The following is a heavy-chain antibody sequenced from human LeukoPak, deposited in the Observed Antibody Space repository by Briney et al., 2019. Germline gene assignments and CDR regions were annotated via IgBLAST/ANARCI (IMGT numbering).Heavy chain of an antibody. D-gene: IGHD1-14*01. Sequence: GGSLRLSCAVSGFTFSTYGMSWVRQAPGKGLEWASAISPSGHSTYYADSVKGRFTISRDNSKNTLYLQMNSLRAEDTTVYYCAKQGRPAVFYYMDVWGKGTTVTISS. V-gene: IGHV3-23*01. CDR3: AKQGRPAVFYYMDV. J-gene: IGHJ6*03. CDR2: ISPSGHST. CDR1: GFTFSTYG.